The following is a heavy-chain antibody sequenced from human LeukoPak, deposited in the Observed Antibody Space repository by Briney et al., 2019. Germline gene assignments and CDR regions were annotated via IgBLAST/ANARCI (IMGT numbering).Heavy chain of an antibody. J-gene: IGHJ4*02. Sequence: PSETLSLTCTVSGGSISSYYWSWIRQPAGKGLEWIGRIYTRGSTNYNPSLKSRVTISVDKSKNQFSLKLSSVTAADTAVYYCARETPVRPFDYWGQGTLVTVSS. D-gene: IGHD2-8*01. CDR2: IYTRGST. CDR3: ARETPVRPFDY. V-gene: IGHV4-4*07. CDR1: GGSISSYY.